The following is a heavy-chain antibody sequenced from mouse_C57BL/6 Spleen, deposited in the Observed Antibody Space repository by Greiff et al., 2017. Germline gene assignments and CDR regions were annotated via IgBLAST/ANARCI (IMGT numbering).Heavy chain of an antibody. CDR2: IDPEDGDT. Sequence: EVQLQQSGAELVKPGASVKLSCTASGFNIKDYYMHWVKQRPEQGLEWIGRIDPEDGDTKYAPKFQGKATITADPSSNTAYLQLSSLTSEDTAVYYWARSAYYGSSYGWYLDVWGKGTTVTVSS. V-gene: IGHV14-2*01. CDR1: GFNIKDYY. J-gene: IGHJ1*03. D-gene: IGHD1-1*01. CDR3: ARSAYYGSSYGWYLDV.